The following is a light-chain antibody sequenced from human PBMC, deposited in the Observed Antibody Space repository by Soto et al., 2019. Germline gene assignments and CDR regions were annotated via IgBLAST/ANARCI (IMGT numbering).Light chain of an antibody. CDR2: GAS. J-gene: IGKJ2*01. CDR1: QSVNSNY. Sequence: EIVLTQSPGTLSLSPGEGATLSCRASQSVNSNYLAWFQQKPGQAPRLLIYGASTRATGIPARFSGSGSGTDFTLTISSLRSEDFAVYYCQQYDYWPLFGQGTKLDIK. V-gene: IGKV3-20*01. CDR3: QQYDYWPL.